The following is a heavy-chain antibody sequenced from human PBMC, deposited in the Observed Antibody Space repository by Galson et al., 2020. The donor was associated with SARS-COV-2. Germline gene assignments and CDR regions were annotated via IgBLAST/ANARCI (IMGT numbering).Heavy chain of an antibody. D-gene: IGHD3-16*01. Sequence: GESLKISCAASGFTFSDAHMTWIRQAPGKGLEWISYIKNRGDTIYYADSVKGRFTISRDNANNLLYLQMNSLRVKDTAMYYCARESWGSLDPWGQGTLVTVST. J-gene: IGHJ5*02. CDR3: ARESWGSLDP. CDR1: GFTFSDAH. V-gene: IGHV3-11*01. CDR2: IKNRGDTI.